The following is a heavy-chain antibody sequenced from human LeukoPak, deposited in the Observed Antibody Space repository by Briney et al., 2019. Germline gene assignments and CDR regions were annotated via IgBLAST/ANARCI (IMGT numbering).Heavy chain of an antibody. D-gene: IGHD3-22*01. J-gene: IGHJ4*02. V-gene: IGHV1-69*05. CDR1: GGTFSSYA. Sequence: SVKVSCKASGGTFSSYAISWVRQAPGQGLEWMGGIIPIFGTAHYAQRFQGRITITTDESSTTAYMTLSSLTSDDTAVYYCASQDASIYSESSTSPTYSDWGQGTLVTVSS. CDR3: ASQDASIYSESSTSPTYSD. CDR2: IIPIFGTA.